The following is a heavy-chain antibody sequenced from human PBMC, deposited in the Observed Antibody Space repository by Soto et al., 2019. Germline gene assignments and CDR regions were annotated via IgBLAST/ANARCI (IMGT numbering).Heavy chain of an antibody. J-gene: IGHJ4*02. V-gene: IGHV3-23*01. CDR2: ISGSGGST. Sequence: GGSLRLSCAASGFTFSSYAMSWVRQAPGKGLEWVSAISGSGGSTYYADSVKGRFTISRDNSKNTLYLQMNSLRAEDTAVYYCAKTPSQSPRGGGLYSSSWYVDYWGQGTLVTVSS. D-gene: IGHD6-13*01. CDR1: GFTFSSYA. CDR3: AKTPSQSPRGGGLYSSSWYVDY.